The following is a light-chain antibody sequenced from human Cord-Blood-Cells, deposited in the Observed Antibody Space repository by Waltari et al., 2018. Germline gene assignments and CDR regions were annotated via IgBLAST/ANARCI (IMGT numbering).Light chain of an antibody. CDR3: QQYNSYSPWT. J-gene: IGKJ1*01. CDR2: DAS. V-gene: IGKV1-5*01. CDR1: QSISSW. Sequence: DIQMTQSPSTLSASVGDRVTITCRASQSISSWLAWYQQKPGKAPKLLLYDASSLESGVPSRFSGSGSGTEVTLTISSLQPDDFAPYYCQQYNSYSPWTFGQGTKVEIK.